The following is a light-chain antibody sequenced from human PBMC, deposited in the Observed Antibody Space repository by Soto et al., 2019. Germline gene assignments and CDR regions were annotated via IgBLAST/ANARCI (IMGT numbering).Light chain of an antibody. J-gene: IGKJ2*01. V-gene: IGKV2-28*01. CDR3: MQALQSPRT. CDR1: QRLLHSNGFNY. Sequence: DVVMTQSPLSLPVTPGEPASISCNSSQRLLHSNGFNYLDWYLQRPGQSPQLRFYLGSNRGSGVPDRFSGSGSGTDFTMKIRRVEGEDIGVYYCMQALQSPRTLGQGSKLEIK. CDR2: LGS.